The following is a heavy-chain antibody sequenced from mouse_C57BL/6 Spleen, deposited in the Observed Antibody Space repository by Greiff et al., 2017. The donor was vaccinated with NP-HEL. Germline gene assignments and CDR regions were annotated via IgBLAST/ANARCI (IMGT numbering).Heavy chain of an antibody. Sequence: EVKLVESGGDLVKPGGSLKLSCAASGFTFSSYGMSWVRQTPDKRLEWVATISSGGSYTYYPDSVKGRFTISRDNAKNTLYLQMSSLKSEDTAMYYCARHDGYSSYWYFDVWGTGTTVTVSS. CDR1: GFTFSSYG. V-gene: IGHV5-6*01. D-gene: IGHD2-3*01. J-gene: IGHJ1*03. CDR3: ARHDGYSSYWYFDV. CDR2: ISSGGSYT.